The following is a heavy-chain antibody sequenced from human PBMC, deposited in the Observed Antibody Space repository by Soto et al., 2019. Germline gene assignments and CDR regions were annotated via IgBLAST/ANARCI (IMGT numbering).Heavy chain of an antibody. D-gene: IGHD3-3*01. J-gene: IGHJ6*02. Sequence: QVQLVESGGGVVQPGRSLRLSCAASGFTFSSYGMHWVRQAPGKGLEWVAVISYDGSNKYYADSVKGRFTISRDNSKNTLYLQMNSLRAEDTAVYYCAKDLYYDFWSGSAVWGQGTTVTVSS. CDR1: GFTFSSYG. V-gene: IGHV3-30*18. CDR2: ISYDGSNK. CDR3: AKDLYYDFWSGSAV.